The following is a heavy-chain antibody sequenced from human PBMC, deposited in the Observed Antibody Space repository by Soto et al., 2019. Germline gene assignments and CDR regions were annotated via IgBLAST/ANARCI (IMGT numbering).Heavy chain of an antibody. V-gene: IGHV3-15*01. J-gene: IGHJ6*02. D-gene: IGHD3-10*01. CDR2: IKSKTDGGTT. CDR3: TTGANAASAGSFHYYYYGMDV. CDR1: GFTFSNAW. Sequence: EVQLVESGGGLVKPGGSLRLSCAASGFTFSNAWMSWVRQAPGKGLEWVGRIKSKTDGGTTDYAAPVKGRFTISRDDSKNTLYLQMNSLKTEDTAVYYCTTGANAASAGSFHYYYYGMDVWGQGTTVTVSS.